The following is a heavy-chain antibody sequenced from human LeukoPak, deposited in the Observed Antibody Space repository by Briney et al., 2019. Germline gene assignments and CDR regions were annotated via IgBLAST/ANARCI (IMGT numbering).Heavy chain of an antibody. J-gene: IGHJ4*02. CDR1: GFTFSSYA. V-gene: IGHV3-53*01. CDR3: ARDPGRGGDY. CDR2: LYSSGKT. Sequence: PGGSLRLSCAASGFTFSSYAMTWVRQAPGKGLECVSVLYSSGKTYYPDPVQGRFTISRDDSKNTLYLQMNNLRVEDTAVYYCARDPGRGGDYWGQGTLVTVSS.